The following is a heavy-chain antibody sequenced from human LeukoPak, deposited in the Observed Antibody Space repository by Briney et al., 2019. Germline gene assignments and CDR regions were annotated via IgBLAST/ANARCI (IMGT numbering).Heavy chain of an antibody. CDR2: ISYDGSNK. D-gene: IGHD5-24*01. CDR3: XXXXXXYIYHGMDV. CDR1: GFTFSSYG. V-gene: IGHV3-30*03. Sequence: GGSLRLSCAASGFTFSSYGMHWVRQAPGKGLEWVTVISYDGSNKYYADSVKGRFTISRDNSKNTLYLQMNSLRAEDTAVYYXXXXXXXYIYHGMDVWGQGTTVTVSS. J-gene: IGHJ6*02.